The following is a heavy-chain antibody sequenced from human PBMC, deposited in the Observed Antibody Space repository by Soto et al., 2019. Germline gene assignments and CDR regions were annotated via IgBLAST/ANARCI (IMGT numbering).Heavy chain of an antibody. CDR1: GGSISSSSYY. V-gene: IGHV4-39*01. CDR3: ASDPSSGWYDY. D-gene: IGHD6-19*01. J-gene: IGHJ4*02. Sequence: SETLSLTCTVSGGSISSSSYYWGWIRQPPGKGLEWIGSIYYSGSTYYNPSLKSRVTISVDTSKNQFSLKLSSVTAADTAVYYCASDPSSGWYDYWGQGTLVTVS. CDR2: IYYSGST.